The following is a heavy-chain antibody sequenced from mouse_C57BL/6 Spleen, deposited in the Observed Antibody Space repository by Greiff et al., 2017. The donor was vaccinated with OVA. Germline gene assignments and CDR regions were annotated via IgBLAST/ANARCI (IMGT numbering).Heavy chain of an antibody. CDR1: GFTFSDAW. Sequence: EVMLVESGGGLVQPRGSMKLSCAASGFTFSDAWMDWVRQSPEKGLEWVAEIRNKANNHATYYAESVKGRFTISRDDSKSSVYLQMNSLRAEDTGIYYCTRAGNWAYFDYWGQGTTLTVSS. CDR2: IRNKANNHAT. J-gene: IGHJ2*01. V-gene: IGHV6-6*01. CDR3: TRAGNWAYFDY. D-gene: IGHD2-1*01.